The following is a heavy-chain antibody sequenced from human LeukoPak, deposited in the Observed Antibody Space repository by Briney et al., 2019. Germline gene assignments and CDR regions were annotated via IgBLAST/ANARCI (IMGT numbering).Heavy chain of an antibody. Sequence: GGSLRLSCAASGFTFSSYSMIWVRQAPGKGLEWISSISSSSSYIYYADSVKGRFTISRDNAKNSLYLQMNSLRAEDTAVYYCARSGGSSSRNFDYWGQGTLVTVSS. CDR2: ISSSSSYI. CDR1: GFTFSSYS. CDR3: ARSGGSSSRNFDY. J-gene: IGHJ4*02. V-gene: IGHV3-21*01. D-gene: IGHD2-15*01.